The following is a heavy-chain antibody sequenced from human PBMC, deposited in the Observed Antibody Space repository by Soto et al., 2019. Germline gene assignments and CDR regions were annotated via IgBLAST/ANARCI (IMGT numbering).Heavy chain of an antibody. CDR3: ATGAAGVAAHVI. J-gene: IGHJ4*02. CDR2: IIPIFGTA. V-gene: IGHV1-69*13. CDR1: GGTFSSYA. Sequence: SVKVSCKASGGTFSSYAISWVRQAPGQGLEWMGGIIPIFGTANYAQKFQGRVTITADESTSTAYMEARSLRSDDTAVYYCATGAAGVAAHVIWGQGTLVTVSS. D-gene: IGHD6-13*01.